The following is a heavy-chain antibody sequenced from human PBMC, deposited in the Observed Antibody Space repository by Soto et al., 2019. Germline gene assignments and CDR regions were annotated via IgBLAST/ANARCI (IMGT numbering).Heavy chain of an antibody. Sequence: SETLSLTCTVSGGSISSSSYYWGWIRQPPGKGLEWIGSIYYSGSTYYNPSLKSRVTISVDTSKNQFSLKLSSVTAADTAVYYCARQGPLPVSVGILRFLEWFRDYWGQGTLVTVSS. J-gene: IGHJ4*02. CDR2: IYYSGST. V-gene: IGHV4-39*01. CDR1: GGSISSSSYY. CDR3: ARQGPLPVSVGILRFLEWFRDY. D-gene: IGHD3-3*01.